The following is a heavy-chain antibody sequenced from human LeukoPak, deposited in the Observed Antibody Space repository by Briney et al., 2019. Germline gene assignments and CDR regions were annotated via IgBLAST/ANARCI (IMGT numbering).Heavy chain of an antibody. V-gene: IGHV1-46*01. CDR2: INPSGGST. Sequence: ASVKVSCKASGYTFTSYYMHWVRQAPGQGLEWMGIINPSGGSTSYAQKFQGRVTMTRDTSTSTVYMELSSLRSEGTAVYYCASTLNPYSSSAPFDYWGQGTLVTVSS. D-gene: IGHD6-6*01. CDR1: GYTFTSYY. J-gene: IGHJ4*02. CDR3: ASTLNPYSSSAPFDY.